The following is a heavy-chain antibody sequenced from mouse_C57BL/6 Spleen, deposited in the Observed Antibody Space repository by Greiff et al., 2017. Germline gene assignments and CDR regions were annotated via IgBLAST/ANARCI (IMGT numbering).Heavy chain of an antibody. V-gene: IGHV1-55*01. CDR3: AREGYYSNHWYFDV. D-gene: IGHD2-5*01. Sequence: VKLQQPGAELVKPGASVKMSCKASGYTFTSYWITWVQQRPGQGLEWIGDIYPGSGSTNYNEKFKSKATLTVDTSSSTAYMQLSSLTSEDSAVYYCAREGYYSNHWYFDVWGTGTTVTVAS. CDR1: GYTFTSYW. J-gene: IGHJ1*03. CDR2: IYPGSGST.